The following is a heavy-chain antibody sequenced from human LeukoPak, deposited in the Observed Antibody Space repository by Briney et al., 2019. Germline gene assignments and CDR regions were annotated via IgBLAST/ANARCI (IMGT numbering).Heavy chain of an antibody. J-gene: IGHJ4*02. D-gene: IGHD6-13*01. CDR2: ISAYNGNT. Sequence: ASVKVSCKASGYTFTSYGISWVRQAPGQGLEWMGWISAYNGNTNYAQKLQGRVTMTTDTSTSTAYMELRSLRSDDTAVYYCARGEYSSSWYYVADYWGQGTLITVSS. V-gene: IGHV1-18*01. CDR3: ARGEYSSSWYYVADY. CDR1: GYTFTSYG.